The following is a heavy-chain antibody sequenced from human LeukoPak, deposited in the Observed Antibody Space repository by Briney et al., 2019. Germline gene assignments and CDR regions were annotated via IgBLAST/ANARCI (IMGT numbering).Heavy chain of an antibody. CDR3: ARGSYCSSTSCYAGSHYGMDV. CDR2: ISAYSGNT. Sequence: ASVKVSCKASGYTFTSYGISWVRQAPGQGLEWMGWISAYSGNTNYAQKLQGRVTMTTDASTSTAYMELRSLRSDDTAVYYCARGSYCSSTSCYAGSHYGMDVWGQGTTVTVSS. V-gene: IGHV1-18*01. J-gene: IGHJ6*02. CDR1: GYTFTSYG. D-gene: IGHD2-2*01.